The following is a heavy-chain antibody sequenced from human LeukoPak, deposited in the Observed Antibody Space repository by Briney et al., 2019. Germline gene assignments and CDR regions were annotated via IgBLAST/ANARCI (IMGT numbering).Heavy chain of an antibody. CDR3: ATPRPRNYYDSSGPQFDY. V-gene: IGHV1-24*01. Sequence: GASVKVSCKVSGYTLTELSMHWVRQAPGKGLEWMGGFDPEDGETIYAQKFQGRVTMTEDTSTDTAYMELSSLRSEDTAVYYCATPRPRNYYDSSGPQFDYWGQGTLVTVSS. J-gene: IGHJ4*02. D-gene: IGHD3-22*01. CDR2: FDPEDGET. CDR1: GYTLTELS.